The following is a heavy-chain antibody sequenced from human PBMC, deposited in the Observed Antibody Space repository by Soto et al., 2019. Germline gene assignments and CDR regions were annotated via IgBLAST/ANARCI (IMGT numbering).Heavy chain of an antibody. CDR1: GFTFSSYT. CDR3: ARDITMIVVVITNPLFDY. J-gene: IGHJ4*02. V-gene: IGHV3-23*01. CDR2: ISGSGGST. D-gene: IGHD3-22*01. Sequence: GSLRLSCAASGFTFSSYTMSWVRQAPGKGLEWVSAISGSGGSTYYADSVKGRFTISRDNSKNTLYLQMNSLRAEDTAVYYCARDITMIVVVITNPLFDYWGQGTLVTVSS.